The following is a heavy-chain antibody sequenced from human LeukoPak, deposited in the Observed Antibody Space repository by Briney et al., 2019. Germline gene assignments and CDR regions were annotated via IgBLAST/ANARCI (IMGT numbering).Heavy chain of an antibody. CDR1: GFTFSSYS. CDR3: AREYYDFWSGYPLDY. V-gene: IGHV3-21*01. CDR2: ISSSSSYI. D-gene: IGHD3-3*01. Sequence: GGSLRLSCAASGFTFSSYSMNWVRQAPGKGLKWVSSISSSSSYIYYADSVKGRFTISRDNAKNSLYLQMNSLRAEDTAVYYCAREYYDFWSGYPLDYWGQGTLSPSPQ. J-gene: IGHJ4*02.